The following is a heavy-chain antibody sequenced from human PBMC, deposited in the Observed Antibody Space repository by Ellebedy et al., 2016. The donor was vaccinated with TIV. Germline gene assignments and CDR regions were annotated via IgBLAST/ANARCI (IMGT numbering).Heavy chain of an antibody. J-gene: IGHJ4*02. D-gene: IGHD6-19*01. Sequence: MPSETLSLTCTVSGGSISSSSYYWGWIRQPPGKGLEWIGSIYYSGSTYYNPSLKSRVTISVDTSKNQFSLKLSSVTAADTAVYYCARVPGQWLVDYWGQGTLVTVSS. CDR2: IYYSGST. CDR3: ARVPGQWLVDY. CDR1: GGSISSSSYY. V-gene: IGHV4-39*01.